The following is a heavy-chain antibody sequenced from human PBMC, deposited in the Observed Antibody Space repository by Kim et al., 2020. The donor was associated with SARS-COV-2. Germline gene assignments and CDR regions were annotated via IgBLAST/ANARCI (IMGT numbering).Heavy chain of an antibody. CDR3: ATAAGDAFDI. Sequence: ASTYYNPSLKSRITISTDTSKTHFSLTLTSVTTADTAVYYCATAAGDAFDIWGQGTMVTVSS. V-gene: IGHV4-30-2*05. CDR2: AST. D-gene: IGHD6-13*01. J-gene: IGHJ3*02.